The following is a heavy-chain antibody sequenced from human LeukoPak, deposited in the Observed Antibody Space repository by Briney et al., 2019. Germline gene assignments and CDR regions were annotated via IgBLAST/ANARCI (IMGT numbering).Heavy chain of an antibody. D-gene: IGHD4-11*01. CDR3: ARGGYSNYVSY. Sequence: SQTLSLTCTVSGGSISSGSYYWSWIRQPAGKGLEWIGRIYTSGSTNYNPSLKSRVTISVDTSKNQFSLKLSSVTAADTAVYYCARGGYSNYVSYWGQGTLVTVSS. J-gene: IGHJ4*02. CDR2: IYTSGST. CDR1: GGSISSGSYY. V-gene: IGHV4-61*02.